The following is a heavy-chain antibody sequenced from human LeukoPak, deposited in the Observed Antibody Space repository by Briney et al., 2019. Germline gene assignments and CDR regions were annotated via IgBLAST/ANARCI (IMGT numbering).Heavy chain of an antibody. CDR2: IWSDGSNK. CDR3: ARDLAVALYYFDY. J-gene: IGHJ4*02. D-gene: IGHD6-19*01. Sequence: GGSLRLSCAASGLTFSSHAMHWVRQAPGKGLEWVAVIWSDGSNKYYADSVKGRFTISRDNSKNTLYLQMNSLRAADTAVYYCARDLAVALYYFDYWGQGTLVTVSS. CDR1: GLTFSSHA. V-gene: IGHV3-33*08.